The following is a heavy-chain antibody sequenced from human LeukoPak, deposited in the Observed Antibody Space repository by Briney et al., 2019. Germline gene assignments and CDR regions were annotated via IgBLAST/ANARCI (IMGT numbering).Heavy chain of an antibody. J-gene: IGHJ4*02. CDR1: GFTFSSYS. Sequence: GGSLRLSCAASGFTFSSYSMNWVRQAPGKGLEWVSSISSSSSYIYYADSVKGRFTISRDNAKNSLYLQMNSLRAEDTAVYYCAREGWNSGEIYFDYWGQGTPVTVSS. CDR3: AREGWNSGEIYFDY. V-gene: IGHV3-21*01. CDR2: ISSSSSYI. D-gene: IGHD1-7*01.